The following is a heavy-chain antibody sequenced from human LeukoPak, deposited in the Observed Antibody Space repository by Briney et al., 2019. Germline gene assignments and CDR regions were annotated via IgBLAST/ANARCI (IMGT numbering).Heavy chain of an antibody. D-gene: IGHD6-19*01. Sequence: GGSLRLSCAASGFTFSSYAMSWVRQAPGKGLEYVSAISSNGGSTYYANSVKGRFTISRDNSKNTLYLQMGSLRAEDMAVYYCARATAVAGTGYYYGMDVWGQGTTVTVSS. CDR1: GFTFSSYA. CDR2: ISSNGGST. J-gene: IGHJ6*02. CDR3: ARATAVAGTGYYYGMDV. V-gene: IGHV3-64*01.